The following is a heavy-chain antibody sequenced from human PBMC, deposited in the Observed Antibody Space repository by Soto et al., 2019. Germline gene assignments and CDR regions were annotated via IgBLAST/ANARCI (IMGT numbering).Heavy chain of an antibody. D-gene: IGHD2-8*01. CDR3: ARGGYCTNCVCSILDY. V-gene: IGHV1-69*01. Sequence: QVQLVQSGAEVKKPGSSVKVSCKASGGTFSSYAISWVRQAPGQGLEWMGGIIPLFGTANYAQKFQGRVTITADESTSTAYMELSSLRSEDTAVYYCARGGYCTNCVCSILDYWGQGTLVTVSS. J-gene: IGHJ4*02. CDR1: GGTFSSYA. CDR2: IIPLFGTA.